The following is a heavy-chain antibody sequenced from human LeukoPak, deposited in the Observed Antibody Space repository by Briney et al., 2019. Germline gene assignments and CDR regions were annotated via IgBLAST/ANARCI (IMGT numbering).Heavy chain of an antibody. CDR3: ASAYYDFWSGHNDAFDI. D-gene: IGHD3-3*01. J-gene: IGHJ3*02. V-gene: IGHV3-23*01. CDR2: ISGSAGST. Sequence: GGSLRLSCAASGFTFGSYAMSWVRQAPGKGLEWVSAISGSAGSTYYADSVKGRFTISRDNAKNPLYLQMNSLRAEDTAVYYCASAYYDFWSGHNDAFDIWGQGTMVTVSS. CDR1: GFTFGSYA.